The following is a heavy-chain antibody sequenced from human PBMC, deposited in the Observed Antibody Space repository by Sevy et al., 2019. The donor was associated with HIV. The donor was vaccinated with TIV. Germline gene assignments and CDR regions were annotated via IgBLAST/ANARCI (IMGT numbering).Heavy chain of an antibody. V-gene: IGHV1-18*01. CDR2: ISAYNGNT. CDR3: ARDGSGYYGSGSAYYYYYGMDV. J-gene: IGHJ6*02. D-gene: IGHD3-10*01. Sequence: ASVKVSCKASGYTFTSYGISWVRQAPGQGLEWMGWISAYNGNTNYAQKLQGRVTMTTDTSTSTAYMELRSLRSDDTAVYYCARDGSGYYGSGSAYYYYYGMDVWGQGTTVTVSS. CDR1: GYTFTSYG.